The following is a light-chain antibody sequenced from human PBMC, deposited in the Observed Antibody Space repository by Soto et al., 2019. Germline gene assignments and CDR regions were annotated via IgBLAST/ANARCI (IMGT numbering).Light chain of an antibody. Sequence: DIQMTQSPSTLSGSVGDRVTITCWASQTISSWLAWYQQKPGKAPKLLIYAASSLQSGVPSRFSGSGSGTEFTLTISSLQPDDIATYYCQQCHRYLTFGQGTKVDIK. CDR1: QTISSW. J-gene: IGKJ1*01. V-gene: IGKV1-5*01. CDR3: QQCHRYLT. CDR2: AAS.